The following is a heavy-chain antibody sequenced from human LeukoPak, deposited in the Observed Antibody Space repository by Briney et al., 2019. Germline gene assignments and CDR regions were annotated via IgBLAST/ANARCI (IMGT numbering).Heavy chain of an antibody. Sequence: PSETLSLTCAVSGYSISSGYYWGWIRQPPGKGLEWIGSIYHSGSTYYNPSLKSRVTMSVDTSKNQFSLKLSSVTAADTAVYYCARDLTPPRYCSSTSCYDAFDIWGQGTMVTVSS. CDR1: GYSISSGYY. CDR2: IYHSGST. J-gene: IGHJ3*02. D-gene: IGHD2-2*01. V-gene: IGHV4-38-2*02. CDR3: ARDLTPPRYCSSTSCYDAFDI.